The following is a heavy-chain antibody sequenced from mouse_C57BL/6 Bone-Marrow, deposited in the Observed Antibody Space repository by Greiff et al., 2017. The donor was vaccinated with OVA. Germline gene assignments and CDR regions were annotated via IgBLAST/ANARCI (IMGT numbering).Heavy chain of an antibody. D-gene: IGHD1-1*01. J-gene: IGHJ1*03. CDR1: GYTFTSYG. CDR3: ARGNYGSTYWYFDV. Sequence: EVQRVESGAELVRPGSSVKMSCKTSGYTFTSYGINWVKQRPGQGLEWIGYIYIGNGYTEYNEKFKGKATLTSDTSSSTAYMQLSSLTSEDSAIYFCARGNYGSTYWYFDVWGTGTTVTVSS. V-gene: IGHV1-58*01. CDR2: IYIGNGYT.